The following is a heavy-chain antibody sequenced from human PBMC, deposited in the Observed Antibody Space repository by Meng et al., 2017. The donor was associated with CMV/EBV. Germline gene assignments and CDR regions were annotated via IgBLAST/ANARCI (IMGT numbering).Heavy chain of an antibody. D-gene: IGHD2-2*01. CDR2: IRYDGSNK. J-gene: IGHJ4*02. CDR3: AKSAAVPAAMGIDY. CDR1: GFTFSSYG. V-gene: IGHV3-30*02. Sequence: GGSLRLSCAASGFTFSSYGMHWVRQAPGKGLEWVAFIRYDGSNKYYADSVKGRFTISRDNSKNTLYLQMNSLRAEDTAVYYCAKSAAVPAAMGIDYWGQGTLVTVSS.